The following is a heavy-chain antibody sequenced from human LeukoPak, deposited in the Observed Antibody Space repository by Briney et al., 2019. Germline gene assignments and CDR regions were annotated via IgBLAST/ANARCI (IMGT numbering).Heavy chain of an antibody. J-gene: IGHJ4*02. CDR3: ARARITMVRGVISPYYFDY. CDR2: IYYSGST. D-gene: IGHD3-10*01. Sequence: SETLSLTCTVSGGSISSYYWSWIRQLPGKGLEWIGYIYYSGSTNYNPSLKGRVTISVDTSKNQFSLKLSSVTAADTAVYYCARARITMVRGVISPYYFDYWGQGTLVTVSS. CDR1: GGSISSYY. V-gene: IGHV4-59*01.